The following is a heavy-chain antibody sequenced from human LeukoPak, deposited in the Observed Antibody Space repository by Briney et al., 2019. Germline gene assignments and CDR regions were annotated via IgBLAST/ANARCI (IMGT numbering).Heavy chain of an antibody. CDR1: GGSISSGGYY. D-gene: IGHD3-10*01. V-gene: IGHV4-30-2*01. Sequence: SETLSLTCTVSGGSISSGGYYWSWIRQPPGKGLEWIGYIYHSGSTYYNPSLKSRVTISVDRSKNQFSLKLSSATAADTAVYYCASGTYGSSLNYWGQGTLVTVSS. CDR3: ASGTYGSSLNY. CDR2: IYHSGST. J-gene: IGHJ4*02.